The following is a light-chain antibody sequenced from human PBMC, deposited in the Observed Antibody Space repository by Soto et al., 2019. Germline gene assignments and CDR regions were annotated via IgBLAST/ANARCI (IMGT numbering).Light chain of an antibody. CDR3: TSYTSSITYV. CDR2: EVS. Sequence: QSVLTQPASVPGSPGQSITISCTGTSSDVGGYNYVSWYQQHPGKAPKLMIYEVSNRPSGVSNRFSGSKSGNTASLTISGLQAEDEADYYCTSYTSSITYVFGTGTRSPS. J-gene: IGLJ1*01. CDR1: SSDVGGYNY. V-gene: IGLV2-14*01.